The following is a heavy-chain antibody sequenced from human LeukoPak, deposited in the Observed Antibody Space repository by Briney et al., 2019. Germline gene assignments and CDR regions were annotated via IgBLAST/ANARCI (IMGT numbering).Heavy chain of an antibody. CDR3: ARAVYYYDSSGYYSNTFDP. D-gene: IGHD3-22*01. Sequence: VKVSCKASGYTFTSYDINWVRQATGQGLEWMGWMNPNSGNTGYAQKFQGRVTMTRNTSISTAYMELSSLRSEDTAVYYCARAVYYYDSSGYYSNTFDPWGQGTLVTVSS. CDR1: GYTFTSYD. J-gene: IGHJ5*02. CDR2: MNPNSGNT. V-gene: IGHV1-8*01.